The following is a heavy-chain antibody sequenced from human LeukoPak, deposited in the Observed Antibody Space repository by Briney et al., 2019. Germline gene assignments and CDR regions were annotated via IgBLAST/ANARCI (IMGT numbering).Heavy chain of an antibody. J-gene: IGHJ3*02. CDR2: IYYSGST. CDR1: GGSISSSSYY. CDR3: ARMGYSSSWMRAFDI. V-gene: IGHV4-39*01. Sequence: PSETLSLTCTVSGGSISSSSYYWGWIRQPPGKGLEWIGSIYYSGSTYYNPSLKSRVTISVDTPKNQFSLKLSSVTAADTAVYYCARMGYSSSWMRAFDIWGQGTMVTVSS. D-gene: IGHD6-13*01.